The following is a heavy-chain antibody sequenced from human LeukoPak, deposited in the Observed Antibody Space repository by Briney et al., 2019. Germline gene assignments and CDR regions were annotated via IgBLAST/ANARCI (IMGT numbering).Heavy chain of an antibody. D-gene: IGHD1/OR15-1a*01. Sequence: PGRSLRLSCAASGFTYSSYGKNWVRQAPGKGLEWVSYIDGTSRAIYYADSVKGRFIVSRDNGKNSLFLQMNSLRDEDTAVYFRARNMALWGQGTLVTVSS. V-gene: IGHV3-48*02. CDR3: ARNMAL. J-gene: IGHJ4*02. CDR1: GFTYSSYG. CDR2: IDGTSRAI.